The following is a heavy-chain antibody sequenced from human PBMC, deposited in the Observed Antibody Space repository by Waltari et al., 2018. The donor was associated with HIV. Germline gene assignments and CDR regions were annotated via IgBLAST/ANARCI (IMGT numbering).Heavy chain of an antibody. CDR3: AIPSFYGGNSAEEY. D-gene: IGHD2-21*02. J-gene: IGHJ4*02. CDR2: MNPNSGNT. CDR1: GYTFSSYD. Sequence: QVQLVQSGAEVKKPGASVKVSCTASGYTFSSYDINWVRQATGQGLEWMGWMNPNSGNTGYAQKFQGRVTMTRNTSIRTAYMELRSLRSEDTAVYYCAIPSFYGGNSAEEYWGQGTLVTVSS. V-gene: IGHV1-8*01.